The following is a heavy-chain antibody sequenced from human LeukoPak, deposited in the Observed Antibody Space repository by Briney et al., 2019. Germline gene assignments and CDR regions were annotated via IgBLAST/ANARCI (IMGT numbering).Heavy chain of an antibody. CDR1: GGSIGSSSYY. Sequence: SETLSLTCTVSGGSIGSSSYYWGWIRQPPGKGLEWVGSIYYSGSTYYNPSLKSRVTISVDTSKNQFSLKLSSVTAADTAVYYCARDQRWGPLDAFDIWGQGTMVTVSS. D-gene: IGHD1-26*01. CDR3: ARDQRWGPLDAFDI. J-gene: IGHJ3*02. CDR2: IYYSGST. V-gene: IGHV4-39*02.